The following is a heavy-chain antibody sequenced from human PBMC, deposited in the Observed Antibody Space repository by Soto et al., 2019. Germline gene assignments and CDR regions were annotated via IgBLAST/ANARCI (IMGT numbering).Heavy chain of an antibody. CDR3: ARDRSTSRSDRRSFEY. J-gene: IGHJ4*02. D-gene: IGHD6-13*01. V-gene: IGHV1-18*01. CDR2: ISANNANT. Sequence: QVQLVQSGAEVKKPGASVKVSCKASGYTFSSYGISWVRQAPGQGLEWMGWISANNANTNYAQNLQGRVTMTTDTSTNTAYMDLRSLRSDDTAVYYCARDRSTSRSDRRSFEYLGQGTLVTVSS. CDR1: GYTFSSYG.